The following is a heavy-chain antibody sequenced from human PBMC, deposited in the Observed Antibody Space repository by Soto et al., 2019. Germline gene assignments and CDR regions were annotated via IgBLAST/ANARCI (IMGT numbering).Heavy chain of an antibody. J-gene: IGHJ3*02. CDR3: AGGSYYVGAFDI. Sequence: SDTLYLTCAVSGGSISSGGYSWSWIRQPPGKGLEWIGYIYHSGSTYYNPSLKSRVTISVDRSKNQFSLKLSSVTAADTAVYYCAGGSYYVGAFDIWGQGTMVTVSS. V-gene: IGHV4-30-2*01. D-gene: IGHD1-26*01. CDR2: IYHSGST. CDR1: GGSISSGGYS.